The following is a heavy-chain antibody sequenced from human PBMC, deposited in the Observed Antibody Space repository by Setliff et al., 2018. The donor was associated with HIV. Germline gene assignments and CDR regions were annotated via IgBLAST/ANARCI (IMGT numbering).Heavy chain of an antibody. J-gene: IGHJ3*01. CDR1: GGSISSSSYY. V-gene: IGHV4-31*03. CDR2: IYYSGST. D-gene: IGHD7-27*01. Sequence: SETLSLTCTVSGGSISSSSYYWGLIRQHPGKGLEWIGYIYYSGSTYYNPSLKSRVTISVDTSKNQFSLKLSSVTAADTAVYYCASPWGTHDAFDLWGQGTVVTVSS. CDR3: ASPWGTHDAFDL.